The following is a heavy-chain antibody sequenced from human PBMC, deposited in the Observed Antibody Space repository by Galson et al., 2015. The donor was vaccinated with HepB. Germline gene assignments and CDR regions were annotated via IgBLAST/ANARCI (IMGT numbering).Heavy chain of an antibody. D-gene: IGHD6-19*01. Sequence: ETLSLTCTVSGGSISSYYWSWIRQPAGKGLEWIGRIYTSGSTNYNPSLKSRVTMSVDTSKNQFSLNLSSVTAADTAVYYCARGGYSSYWRGSEYWGQGTLVTVSS. CDR3: ARGGYSSYWRGSEY. CDR1: GGSISSYY. CDR2: IYTSGST. V-gene: IGHV4-4*07. J-gene: IGHJ4*02.